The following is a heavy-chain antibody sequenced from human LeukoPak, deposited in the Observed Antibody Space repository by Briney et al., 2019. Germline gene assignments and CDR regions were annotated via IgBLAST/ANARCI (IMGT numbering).Heavy chain of an antibody. D-gene: IGHD3-9*01. J-gene: IGHJ4*02. CDR1: GGTFSSYA. Sequence: SLKVSCKATGGTFSSYAISWVRQAPGPGLEWMGGIIPIFGTANYAQKFQGRVTITADESTSTAYMELSSLRSEDTAVYYCARPRHYDILTGYYNEGLDYWGQGTLVTVSS. CDR2: IIPIFGTA. V-gene: IGHV1-69*13. CDR3: ARPRHYDILTGYYNEGLDY.